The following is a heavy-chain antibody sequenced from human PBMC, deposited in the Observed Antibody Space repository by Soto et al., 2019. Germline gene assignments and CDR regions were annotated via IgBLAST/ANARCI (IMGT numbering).Heavy chain of an antibody. CDR2: IYYSGTT. CDR3: TRGGDAYKNGH. J-gene: IGHJ4*02. V-gene: IGHV4-31*03. D-gene: IGHD2-21*01. CDR1: GGSISSGGYY. Sequence: SETLSLTCTVSGGSISSGGYYWSWIRQHPGKGLEWIGYIYYSGTTYYNPSLKSRVTISLDTSKNQFSLKLTSVNAADTAVYYCTRGGDAYKNGHWGQGTLVTVSS.